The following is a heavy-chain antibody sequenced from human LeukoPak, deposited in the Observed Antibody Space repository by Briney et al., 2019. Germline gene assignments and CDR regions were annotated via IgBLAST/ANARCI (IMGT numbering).Heavy chain of an antibody. CDR1: GLTFSDYY. Sequence: PGGSLRLSCAAPGLTFSDYYMSLIRQAPGKGLEWVSYISSSGSTIYYADSVKGRFTISRDNAKNSLYLQMNSLRAEDTAVYYCARTENSGTVDYWGQGTLVTVSS. J-gene: IGHJ4*02. D-gene: IGHD1-7*01. CDR3: ARTENSGTVDY. CDR2: ISSSGSTI. V-gene: IGHV3-11*01.